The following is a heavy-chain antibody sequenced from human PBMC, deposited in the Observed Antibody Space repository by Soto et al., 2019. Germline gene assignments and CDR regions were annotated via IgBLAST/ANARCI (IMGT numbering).Heavy chain of an antibody. J-gene: IGHJ4*02. CDR2: ISGRGDIT. CDR3: AKGGHASPFDY. CDR1: GLTFGNYA. V-gene: IGHV3-23*01. Sequence: EVRLLESGGGLVQPGGSLRLSCAASGLTFGNYAMTWVRQAPGRGLEWVSTISGRGDITLYADSVKGRFTLSRDNSKNTHCLQMNNLRAEDTAVFYCAKGGHASPFDYWGQGALVTVSS. D-gene: IGHD2-15*01.